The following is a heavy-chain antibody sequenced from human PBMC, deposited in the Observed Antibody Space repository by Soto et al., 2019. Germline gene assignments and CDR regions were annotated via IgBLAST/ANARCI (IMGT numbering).Heavy chain of an antibody. V-gene: IGHV1-3*01. CDR2: INAGNGNT. CDR1: GYTFTSYA. J-gene: IGHJ4*02. D-gene: IGHD6-6*01. CDR3: ARVGNDPSIAAHPIDY. Sequence: QVQLVQSGAEVKKPGASVKVSCKASGYTFTSYAMHWVRQAPGQRLEWMGWINAGNGNTKYSQKFQGRVTITRDTSASTAYMELSSLRSEDTAVYYCARVGNDPSIAAHPIDYWGQGALVTVSS.